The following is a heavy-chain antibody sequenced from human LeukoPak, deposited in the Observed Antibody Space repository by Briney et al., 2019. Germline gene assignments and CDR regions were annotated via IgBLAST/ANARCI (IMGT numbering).Heavy chain of an antibody. J-gene: IGHJ5*02. CDR2: IYYSGST. CDR3: AREVTSDYDFWSGYWNWFDP. D-gene: IGHD3-3*01. Sequence: SETLSLTCTVSGGSISSYYWSWNRQPPGKGLEWIGYIYYSGSTNYNPSLKSRVTISVDTSKNQFSLKLSSVTAADTAVYYCAREVTSDYDFWSGYWNWFDPWGQGTLVTVSS. CDR1: GGSISSYY. V-gene: IGHV4-59*01.